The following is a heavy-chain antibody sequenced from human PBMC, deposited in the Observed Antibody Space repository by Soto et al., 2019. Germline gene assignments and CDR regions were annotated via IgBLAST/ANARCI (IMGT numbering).Heavy chain of an antibody. CDR3: ARDLCSSANRYSDYYFGMDV. CDR2: IYYTGST. D-gene: IGHD2-2*01. CDR1: GGSISSGDYY. J-gene: IGHJ6*02. Sequence: TLSLTCTVSGGSISSGDYYRSWIRQPPGKGLEWMGYIYYTGSTYYNPSLKSRVSISIDTSKNQFSLKLSSLTAADTAVYYCARDLCSSANRYSDYYFGMDVWGQGTTVTVS. V-gene: IGHV4-30-4*01.